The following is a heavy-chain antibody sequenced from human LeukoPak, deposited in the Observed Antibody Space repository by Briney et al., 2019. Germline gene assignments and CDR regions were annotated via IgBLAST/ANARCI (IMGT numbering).Heavy chain of an antibody. D-gene: IGHD3-10*01. CDR2: MNSNTGNT. CDR3: TRGSGSGGRDWFDP. J-gene: IGHJ5*02. Sequence: ASVKVSCEASGYTFTGYYMHWVRQAPGQGLEWMGWMNSNTGNTGYAQRFQGRVTMTRDTSISTAYMELSSLRSEDTAVYYCTRGSGSGGRDWFDPWGQGTLVTVSS. CDR1: GYTFTGYY. V-gene: IGHV1-8*02.